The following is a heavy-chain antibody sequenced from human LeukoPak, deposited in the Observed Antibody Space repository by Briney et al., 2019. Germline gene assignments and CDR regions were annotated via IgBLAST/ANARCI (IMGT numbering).Heavy chain of an antibody. D-gene: IGHD6-19*01. CDR1: GYTFTSYY. J-gene: IGHJ5*02. Sequence: ASVKVSCKASGYTFTSYYMHWVRQAPGQGLEWMGIINPSGGSTSYAQKFQGRVTMTRDMSTSTAYMELSSLRSEDTAVYYCARGIREQWLVAYNWFDPWGQGTLVTVSS. V-gene: IGHV1-46*01. CDR2: INPSGGST. CDR3: ARGIREQWLVAYNWFDP.